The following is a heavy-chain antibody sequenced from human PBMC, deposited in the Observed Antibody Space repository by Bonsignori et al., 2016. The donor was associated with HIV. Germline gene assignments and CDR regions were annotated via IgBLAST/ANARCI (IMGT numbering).Heavy chain of an antibody. CDR3: ARGQRALDV. CDR2: IKQDGSEK. J-gene: IGHJ6*04. Sequence: VRQMPGKGLEWVANIKQDGSEKYYVDSVKGRFSISRDNAKNSLYLQMNSLRAEDTAVYYCARGQRALDVWGKGTTVTVSS. V-gene: IGHV3-7*02.